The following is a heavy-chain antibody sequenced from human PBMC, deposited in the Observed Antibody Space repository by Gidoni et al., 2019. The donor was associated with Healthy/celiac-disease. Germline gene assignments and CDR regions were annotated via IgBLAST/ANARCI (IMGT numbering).Heavy chain of an antibody. Sequence: EVQLVESGGGLVQPGRSLRLSCAASGFTFDDYAMHWVRQAPGKGLEWVSGISWNSGSIGYADSVKGRFTISRDNAKNSLYLQMNSLRAEDTALYYCAKDKYSSGWYAFDYWGQGTLVTVSS. CDR2: ISWNSGSI. J-gene: IGHJ4*02. CDR1: GFTFDDYA. D-gene: IGHD6-19*01. CDR3: AKDKYSSGWYAFDY. V-gene: IGHV3-9*01.